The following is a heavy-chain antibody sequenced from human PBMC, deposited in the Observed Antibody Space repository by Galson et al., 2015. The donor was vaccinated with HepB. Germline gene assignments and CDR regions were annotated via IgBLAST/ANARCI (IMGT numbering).Heavy chain of an antibody. CDR3: ASIAVASYFDY. CDR2: INPSGGST. Sequence: QSGAEVKKPGSSVKVSCKASGYTFTSYYMHWVRQAPGQGLEWMGIINPSGGSTSYAQKFQGRVTMARDTSTSTAYMELSSLRSEDTAVYYCASIAVASYFDYWGQGTLVTVSS. CDR1: GYTFTSYY. J-gene: IGHJ4*02. D-gene: IGHD6-19*01. V-gene: IGHV1-46*01.